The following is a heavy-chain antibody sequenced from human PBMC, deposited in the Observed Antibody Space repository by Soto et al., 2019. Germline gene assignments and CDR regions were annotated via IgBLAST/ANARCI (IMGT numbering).Heavy chain of an antibody. V-gene: IGHV3-7*01. J-gene: IGHJ6*02. CDR1: GFTFNSYW. D-gene: IGHD1-1*01. Sequence: PGGSLRLSCAAYGFTFNSYWMNWVRQAPGKGLEWVATIKQDGTEKYYVDSVKGRFTISRDNAKKSLYLQMNSLRVEDAALYYCARRLQYYYGMDVWGQGTTVTVSS. CDR2: IKQDGTEK. CDR3: ARRLQYYYGMDV.